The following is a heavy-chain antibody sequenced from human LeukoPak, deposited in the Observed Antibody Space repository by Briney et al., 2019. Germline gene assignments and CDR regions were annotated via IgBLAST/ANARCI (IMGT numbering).Heavy chain of an antibody. CDR1: GFTFSSYS. D-gene: IGHD3-3*01. CDR2: IGSSSSYI. J-gene: IGHJ3*02. Sequence: GGSLRLSCAASGFTFSSYSMNWVRQAPGKGLEWVSPIGSSSSYIYYADSVKGRFTISRDNAKNSLYLQMNSLRAEDTAVYYCAREVKYDFWSGYYGDDAFDIWGQGTMVTVSS. CDR3: AREVKYDFWSGYYGDDAFDI. V-gene: IGHV3-21*03.